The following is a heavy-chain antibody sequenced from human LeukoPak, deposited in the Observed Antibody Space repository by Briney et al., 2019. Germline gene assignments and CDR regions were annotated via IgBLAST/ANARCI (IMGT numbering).Heavy chain of an antibody. CDR2: IYYSGST. V-gene: IGHV4-39*01. CDR3: ARLWSSRIVGASFDY. CDR1: GGSISSSSYY. D-gene: IGHD1-26*01. Sequence: PSETLSLTCTVSGGSISSSSYYWGWIRQPPGKGLEWIGSIYYSGSTYYNPSLKSRVTISVDTSKNQFSLKLSSVTAADTAVYYCARLWSSRIVGASFDYWGQGTLVTVSS. J-gene: IGHJ4*02.